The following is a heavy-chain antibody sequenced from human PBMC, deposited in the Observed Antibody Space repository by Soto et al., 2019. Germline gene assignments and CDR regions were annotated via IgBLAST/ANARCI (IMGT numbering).Heavy chain of an antibody. V-gene: IGHV1-69*12. D-gene: IGHD3-9*01. CDR3: ARGHELRYFDWLLEYDY. CDR1: GGTFSSYA. CDR2: IIPIFGTA. Sequence: QVQLVQSGAEVKKPGSSVKVSCKASGGTFSSYAISWVRQAPGQGLEWMGGIIPIFGTANYAQKFQGRVTTTADESTSTACMERSSLRSEDTAVYYCARGHELRYFDWLLEYDYWGQGTLVTVSS. J-gene: IGHJ4*02.